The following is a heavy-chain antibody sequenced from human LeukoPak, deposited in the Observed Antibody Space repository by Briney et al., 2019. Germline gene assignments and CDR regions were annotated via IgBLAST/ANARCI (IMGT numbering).Heavy chain of an antibody. Sequence: GGPLRLSCAASGFTFSSYGMHWVRQAPGKGLEWVALIRYDGSKKDYADSVRGRFTISRDNSKNTLYLQMNSLRAEDTAMYYCVRTGDTERFDYWGQGTLVTVSS. CDR2: IRYDGSKK. V-gene: IGHV3-30*02. CDR1: GFTFSSYG. D-gene: IGHD3/OR15-3a*01. CDR3: VRTGDTERFDY. J-gene: IGHJ4*02.